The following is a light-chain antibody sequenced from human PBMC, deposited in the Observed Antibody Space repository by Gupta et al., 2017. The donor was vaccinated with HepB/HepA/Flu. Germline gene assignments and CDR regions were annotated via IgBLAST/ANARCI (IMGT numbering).Light chain of an antibody. V-gene: IGLV1-40*01. Sequence: QSVLTQPPSVSGAPGQRVTISCTGSSSNIGAGYDVHWYQQLPGTAPKLLIYDNNNRPSGVPDRFSGSKSGTSASLAITGLQAEDEAIYYCHSHDNSLNTFDVFGTGTQVTGL. CDR2: DNN. CDR1: SSNIGAGYD. J-gene: IGLJ1*01. CDR3: HSHDNSLNTFDV.